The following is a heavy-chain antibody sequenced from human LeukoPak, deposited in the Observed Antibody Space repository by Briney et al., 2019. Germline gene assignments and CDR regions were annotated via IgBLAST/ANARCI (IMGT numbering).Heavy chain of an antibody. Sequence: PSETLSLTCTVSGGSMNNYYWGWIRQSPGKGREWIGYIYYSGSTKYKTSLESRVTILIDTSKNQFSLKLSSVTAADTAVYFCARITTVTTLLYFDYWGQGNLVTVSS. V-gene: IGHV4-59*01. CDR1: GGSMNNYY. D-gene: IGHD4-17*01. CDR3: ARITTVTTLLYFDY. J-gene: IGHJ4*02. CDR2: IYYSGST.